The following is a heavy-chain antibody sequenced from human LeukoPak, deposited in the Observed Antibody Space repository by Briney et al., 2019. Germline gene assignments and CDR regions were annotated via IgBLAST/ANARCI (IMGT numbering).Heavy chain of an antibody. V-gene: IGHV4-59*01. Sequence: PSETLSLTCIVSGGSSSSYYWSWIRQPPGKGLEWIGYIYYSGSTNYNPSPKSRVTISVNTSKNQFSLKLSSVTAADTAVYYCARATNYAGVFDYWGQGTLVTVSS. J-gene: IGHJ4*02. CDR3: ARATNYAGVFDY. D-gene: IGHD2-2*01. CDR2: IYYSGST. CDR1: GGSSSSYY.